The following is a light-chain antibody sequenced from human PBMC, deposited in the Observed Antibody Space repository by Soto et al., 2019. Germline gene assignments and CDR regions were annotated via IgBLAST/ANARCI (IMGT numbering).Light chain of an antibody. V-gene: IGLV7-43*01. CDR1: TGAVTSGNY. CDR3: LLYYGGGHLV. CDR2: TTN. J-gene: IGLJ3*02. Sequence: QTVVTQEPSLTVSPGGTGTLTCSSSTGAVTSGNYPSWFQQKPGQTPRTLIYTTNSRHSWTAARFSGSLLGGKAALTLSAVQSEDEAGYCCLLYYGGGHLVFGGGTKLTVL.